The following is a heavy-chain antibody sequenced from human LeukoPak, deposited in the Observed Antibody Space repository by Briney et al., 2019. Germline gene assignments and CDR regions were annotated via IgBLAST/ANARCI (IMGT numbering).Heavy chain of an antibody. CDR1: GYPFTSYY. J-gene: IGHJ4*02. V-gene: IGHV1-2*02. CDR3: ARARYDSSGYYGY. D-gene: IGHD3-22*01. Sequence: ASVKASFQASGYPFTSYYMHWVRRAPGQGLEWMGWINPNSGGTNYAQKFQGRVTMTRDTSISTAYMELSRLRSDDTAVYYCARARYDSSGYYGYWGQGTLVTVSS. CDR2: INPNSGGT.